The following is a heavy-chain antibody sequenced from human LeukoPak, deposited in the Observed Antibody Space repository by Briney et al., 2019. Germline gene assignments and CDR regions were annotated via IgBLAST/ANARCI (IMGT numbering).Heavy chain of an antibody. CDR3: ARDLNYYDSSGAPGY. CDR1: GFTFSSYS. CDR2: ISSSSTI. J-gene: IGHJ4*02. D-gene: IGHD3-22*01. V-gene: IGHV3-48*01. Sequence: GGSLRLSCAASGFTFSSYSMNWVRQAPGKGLEWVSYISSSSTIYYADSVKGRFTISRDNAKNSLYLQMNSLRAEDTAVYYCARDLNYYDSSGAPGYWGQGTLVTVSS.